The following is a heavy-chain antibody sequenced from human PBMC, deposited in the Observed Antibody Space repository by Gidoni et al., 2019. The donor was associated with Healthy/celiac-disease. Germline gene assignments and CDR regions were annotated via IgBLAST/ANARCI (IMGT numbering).Heavy chain of an antibody. Sequence: QLQLVGSGGGVVQPGRSLRPPCAASGFTFSSYGMHWVRQAPGKGLEWVAVISYDGSNKYYADSVKGRFTISRDNSKNTLYLQMNSLRAEDTAVYYCAKIGYTGAFDYWGQGTLVTVSS. CDR3: AKIGYTGAFDY. CDR1: GFTFSSYG. V-gene: IGHV3-30*18. J-gene: IGHJ4*02. D-gene: IGHD5-12*01. CDR2: ISYDGSNK.